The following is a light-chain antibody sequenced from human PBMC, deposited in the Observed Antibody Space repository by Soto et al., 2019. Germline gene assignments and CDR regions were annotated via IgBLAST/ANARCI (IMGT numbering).Light chain of an antibody. CDR1: SSNIGGNS. CDR3: GSWDSSLSAYV. V-gene: IGLV1-51*01. Sequence: QSVLTQPPPVSAAPGQKVTISCSGSSSNIGGNSVSWYQQLPGTAPKLLIYDDNKRPSGIPDRFSGSKSGTSATLGITGFQTGDEADYYCGSWDSSLSAYVFGTGTKATAL. CDR2: DDN. J-gene: IGLJ1*01.